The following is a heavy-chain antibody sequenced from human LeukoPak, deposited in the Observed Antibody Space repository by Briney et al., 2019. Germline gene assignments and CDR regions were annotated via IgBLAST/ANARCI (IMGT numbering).Heavy chain of an antibody. CDR1: GYTFTSYG. V-gene: IGHV1-18*01. Sequence: EASVRVSCKASGYTFTSYGISWVRQAPGQGREGMGWISAYNGNTNYAQKLQGRVTMTTDTSTSTAYMELRSLRSDDTAVYYCARIDYYDILTGQYYFDYWGQGTLVTVSS. D-gene: IGHD3-9*01. CDR2: ISAYNGNT. CDR3: ARIDYYDILTGQYYFDY. J-gene: IGHJ4*02.